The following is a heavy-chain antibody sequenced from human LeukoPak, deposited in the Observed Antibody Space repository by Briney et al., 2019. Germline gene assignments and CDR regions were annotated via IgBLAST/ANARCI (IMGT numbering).Heavy chain of an antibody. CDR1: GYTFTGYY. V-gene: IGHV1-2*02. CDR2: INPNSGGT. D-gene: IGHD1-7*01. Sequence: ASVKVSCKASGYTFTGYYMHWVRQAPGQGLEWMVWINPNSGGTNYAQKFQGRVTMTRDTSISTAYMELSRLRSDDTAVYYCARDGNYVSDYYYYYYMDVWGKGTTVTVSS. J-gene: IGHJ6*03. CDR3: ARDGNYVSDYYYYYYMDV.